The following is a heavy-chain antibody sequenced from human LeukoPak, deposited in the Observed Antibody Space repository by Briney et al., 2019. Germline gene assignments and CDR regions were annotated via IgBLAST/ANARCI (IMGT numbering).Heavy chain of an antibody. CDR3: ASKGGTTPTNTHFDY. J-gene: IGHJ4*02. D-gene: IGHD1-1*01. CDR2: IYGGGNT. V-gene: IGHV3-53*01. Sequence: GGSLRLSCAASGFSVSINYMSWVRQAPGKGLEWVSLIYGGGNTYYADTVKGRFTISRDNSKNSLFLQMNSLRDEDTAVYYCASKGGTTPTNTHFDYWGQGILVTVSS. CDR1: GFSVSINY.